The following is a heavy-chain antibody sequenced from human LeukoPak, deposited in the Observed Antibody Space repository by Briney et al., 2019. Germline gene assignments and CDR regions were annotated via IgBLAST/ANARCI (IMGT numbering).Heavy chain of an antibody. D-gene: IGHD6-19*01. J-gene: IGHJ4*02. CDR1: GFTLGDYL. CDR2: ISGGTT. Sequence: PGRSLRLSCTAPGFTLGDYLMSWFRQAPGKGLEWIGFISGGTTEYAASVKGRFTISRDDSTSIAYLQMNSLTTEDTAVYYCSRGSGWLSVYWGQGTLVTVSS. V-gene: IGHV3-49*03. CDR3: SRGSGWLSVY.